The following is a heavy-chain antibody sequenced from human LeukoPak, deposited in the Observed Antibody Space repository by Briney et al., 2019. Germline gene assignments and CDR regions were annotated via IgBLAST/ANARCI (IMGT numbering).Heavy chain of an antibody. J-gene: IGHJ4*02. CDR2: IYHSGST. V-gene: IGHV4-4*02. CDR1: GGSISSSNW. Sequence: SETLSLTCAVSGGSISSSNWWSWVRQPPWKGLEWIGEIYHSGSTNYNPSLKSRVTISVDKSKNQFSLKLSSVTAADTAVYYCARVGGHGDYYGSGSHWGQGTLVTVSS. D-gene: IGHD3-10*01. CDR3: ARVGGHGDYYGSGSH.